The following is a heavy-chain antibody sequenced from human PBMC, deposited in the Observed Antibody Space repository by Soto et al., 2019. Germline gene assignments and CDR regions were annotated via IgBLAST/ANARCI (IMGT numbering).Heavy chain of an antibody. CDR1: GGSISSGGYS. J-gene: IGHJ4*02. V-gene: IGHV4-30-2*01. Sequence: QLQLQESGSGLVKPSQTLSLTCAVSGGSISSGGYSWSWIRQPPGKGLEWIGYIYHRGSTYYNPSLRRRVSISVDRSKSQFSRKLSSVTAADTAVYYCAAGGGLPRYYWGQGPLGTVSS. CDR2: IYHRGST. D-gene: IGHD5-12*01. CDR3: AAGGGLPRYY.